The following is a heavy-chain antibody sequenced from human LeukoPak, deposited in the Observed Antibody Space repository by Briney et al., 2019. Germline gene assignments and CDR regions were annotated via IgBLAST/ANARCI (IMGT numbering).Heavy chain of an antibody. V-gene: IGHV3-21*01. CDR3: ARSPPLRYFDWLLYPNSYFDY. D-gene: IGHD3-9*01. Sequence: GGSLRLSCAASGFTFSSYSMNWVRQAPVKGLEWVSSISSSSSYIYYAASVKGRFTISRDNAKNSLYLQMNSLRAEDTAVYYCARSPPLRYFDWLLYPNSYFDYWGQGTLVTVSS. CDR2: ISSSSSYI. CDR1: GFTFSSYS. J-gene: IGHJ4*02.